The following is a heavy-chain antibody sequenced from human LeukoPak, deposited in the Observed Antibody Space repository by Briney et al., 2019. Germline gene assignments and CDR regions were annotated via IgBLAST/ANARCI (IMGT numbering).Heavy chain of an antibody. CDR2: INHSGST. Sequence: PSETLSLTCAVYGGSFSGYYWSWIRQPPGKGLEWIGEINHSGSTNYNPSLKSRVTISVDTSKNQFSLKLSSVTAADTAVYYCARGGRWLRGGGAFDIWGQGTMVTVSS. V-gene: IGHV4-34*01. D-gene: IGHD5-24*01. CDR1: GGSFSGYY. CDR3: ARGGRWLRGGGAFDI. J-gene: IGHJ3*02.